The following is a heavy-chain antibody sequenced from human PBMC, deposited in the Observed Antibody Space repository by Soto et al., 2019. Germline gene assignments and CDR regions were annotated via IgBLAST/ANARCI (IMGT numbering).Heavy chain of an antibody. Sequence: ASVKVSCKTSGDSFNDYYIHWVRQAPGQGLEWMGWINPNSGGTKYAQKFQGWVTMTRDTSISTAYMELSRLRSDDTAVYYCARVGSYYDILTGDYYYYGMDVWGQGTTVTVSS. CDR3: ARVGSYYDILTGDYYYYGMDV. J-gene: IGHJ6*02. V-gene: IGHV1-2*04. CDR2: INPNSGGT. CDR1: GDSFNDYY. D-gene: IGHD3-9*01.